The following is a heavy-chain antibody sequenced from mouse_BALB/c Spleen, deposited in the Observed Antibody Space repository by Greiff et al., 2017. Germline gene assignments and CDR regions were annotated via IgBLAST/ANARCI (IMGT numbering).Heavy chain of an antibody. CDR2: ISDGGSYT. CDR3: ARDSYYGNYYAMDY. D-gene: IGHD2-10*01. Sequence: EVNLVESGGGLVKPGGSLKLSCAASGFTFSDYYMYWVRQTPEKRLEWVATISDGGSYTYYPDSVKGRFTISRDNAKNNLYLQMSSLKSEDTAMYYCARDSYYGNYYAMDYWGQGTSVTVSS. CDR1: GFTFSDYY. V-gene: IGHV5-4*02. J-gene: IGHJ4*01.